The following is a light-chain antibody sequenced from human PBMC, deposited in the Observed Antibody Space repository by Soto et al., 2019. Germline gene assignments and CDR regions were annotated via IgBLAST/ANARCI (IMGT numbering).Light chain of an antibody. V-gene: IGKV3-20*01. CDR2: IAS. J-gene: IGKJ1*01. CDR1: QTVTSSF. Sequence: EMVLTRSPGSGSLSPVGVASRAFMASQTVTSSFLAWCQRKPGQAPSLLIYIASDRATGIPDRFSGSGSGTDFTLTISSLEPQDLAVDDCQQDRISPQTFGEGAKVDVK. CDR3: QQDRISPQT.